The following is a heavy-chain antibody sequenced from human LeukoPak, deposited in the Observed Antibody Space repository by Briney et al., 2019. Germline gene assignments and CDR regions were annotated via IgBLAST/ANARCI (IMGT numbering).Heavy chain of an antibody. Sequence: SETLSLTCTVSGGSISSYYWSWIRQPPGKGLEWIGYIYYSGSSNYNPSLKSRVTISVDTSKNQFSLKVSSVTAADTAVYYCAREGTMARREGSDYWGQGTLVTVSS. CDR1: GGSISSYY. V-gene: IGHV4-59*12. CDR3: AREGTMARREGSDY. D-gene: IGHD3-10*01. CDR2: IYYSGSS. J-gene: IGHJ4*02.